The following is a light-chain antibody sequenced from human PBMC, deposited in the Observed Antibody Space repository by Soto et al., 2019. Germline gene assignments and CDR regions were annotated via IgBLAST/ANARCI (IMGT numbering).Light chain of an antibody. J-gene: IGKJ3*01. V-gene: IGKV3-20*01. CDR1: QSVSIRY. Sequence: EIVLTQSPGTLSLSPGERATLSCRASQSVSIRYLAWYQQKPGQAPRLLIYGASSRATGIPDRFSGSGSGTDFTLTISRLEPEDFAVYYCQQYGSSPLFTFGPGTKVDIK. CDR2: GAS. CDR3: QQYGSSPLFT.